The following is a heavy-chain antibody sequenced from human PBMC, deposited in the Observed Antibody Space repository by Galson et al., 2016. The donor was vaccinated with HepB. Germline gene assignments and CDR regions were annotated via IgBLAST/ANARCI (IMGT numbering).Heavy chain of an antibody. Sequence: PALVKPTQTLTLTCTFSGFSISTSGMGVGWIRQPPGKALDWLAVIYWNDDKRYSPSLKSRLTITKDTSKNQVVLTMTKMDPVDTATYYCVYAYDPYGSGTFVYWGQGTLVTVSS. CDR2: IYWNDDK. CDR1: GFSISTSGMG. J-gene: IGHJ4*02. V-gene: IGHV2-5*04. D-gene: IGHD3-10*01. CDR3: VYAYDPYGSGTFVY.